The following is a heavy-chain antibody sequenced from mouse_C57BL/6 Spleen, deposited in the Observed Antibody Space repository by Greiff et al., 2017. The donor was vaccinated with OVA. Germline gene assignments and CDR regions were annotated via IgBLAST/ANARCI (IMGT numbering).Heavy chain of an antibody. CDR1: GYTFTSYW. D-gene: IGHD2-5*01. J-gene: IGHJ1*03. CDR3: ARTYYSNCVEGYFDV. Sequence: VKLQQPGAELVKPGASVKLSCKASGYTFTSYWMHWVKQRPGRGLEWIGRIDPNSGGTKYNEKFKSKATLTVDKPSSTAYMQLSSLTSEDSSVYYCARTYYSNCVEGYFDVWGTGTTVTVSS. V-gene: IGHV1-72*01. CDR2: IDPNSGGT.